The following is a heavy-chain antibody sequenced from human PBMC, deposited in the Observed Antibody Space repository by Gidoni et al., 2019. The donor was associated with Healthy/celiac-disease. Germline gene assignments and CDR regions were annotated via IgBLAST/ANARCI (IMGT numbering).Heavy chain of an antibody. CDR2: ISGSGGST. CDR3: AKRDLNKGSYLYGMDV. V-gene: IGHV3-23*01. D-gene: IGHD3-16*02. CDR1: GFTFSSYA. J-gene: IGHJ6*02. Sequence: EVQLLESGGGLVQPGGSLRLSCAASGFTFSSYAMSWVRPAPGKGLEWVSAISGSGGSTYYADSVKGRFTISRDNSKNTLYLQMNSLRAEDTAVYYCAKRDLNKGSYLYGMDVWGQGTTVTVSS.